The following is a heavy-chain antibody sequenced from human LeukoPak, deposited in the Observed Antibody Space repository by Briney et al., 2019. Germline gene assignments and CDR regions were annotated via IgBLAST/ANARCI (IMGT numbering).Heavy chain of an antibody. CDR2: SSAYNGNT. D-gene: IGHD3-10*01. CDR3: ARVSGDSYYYYMDV. J-gene: IGHJ6*03. V-gene: IGHV1-18*01. CDR1: GYTFTSYG. Sequence: GASVKVSCKASGYTFTSYGISWVRQAPGQGLEWMGWSSAYNGNTNYAQKLQGRVTMTTDTSTSTAYMELRSLRSDDTAVYYCARVSGDSYYYYMDVWGKGTTVTVSS.